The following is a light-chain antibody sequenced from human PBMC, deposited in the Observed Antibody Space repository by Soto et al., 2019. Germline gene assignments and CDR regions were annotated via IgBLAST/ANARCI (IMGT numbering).Light chain of an antibody. CDR2: DVT. V-gene: IGLV2-14*01. CDR3: IPYPSSSTLVV. CDR1: SSDVGGYNF. J-gene: IGLJ2*01. Sequence: QSVLTQPASVSGSPGQSITIPCTGTSSDVGGYNFVSWYQQYPGKAPKLMIYDVTNRPSGVSNRFSASKSGNTASLTISGVPAEGEAKDFCIPYPSSSTLVVFGGGTKLTVL.